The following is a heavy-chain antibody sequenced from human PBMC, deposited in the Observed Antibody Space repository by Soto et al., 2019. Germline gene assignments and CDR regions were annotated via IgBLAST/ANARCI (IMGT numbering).Heavy chain of an antibody. J-gene: IGHJ6*02. Sequence: SGPTLVNPTQTLTLTFNFSGVSLSTSGVGVGWIRQPPGKALEWLALIYWDDDKRSSPSLKSRLTITKDTSKNQVVLTMTNMAPVDTATYYCVQSRCGGDCLTFYSSHAYYGLDVWGQGTTVTVSS. D-gene: IGHD2-21*02. CDR2: IYWDDDK. CDR3: VQSRCGGDCLTFYSSHAYYGLDV. V-gene: IGHV2-5*02. CDR1: GVSLSTSGVG.